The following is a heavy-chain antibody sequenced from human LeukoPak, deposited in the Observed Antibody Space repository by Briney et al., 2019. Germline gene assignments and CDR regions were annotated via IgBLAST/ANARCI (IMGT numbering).Heavy chain of an antibody. Sequence: SETLSLTCTVSGGSISTYDWNWIRQPAGKGLEWIGRIHTSGSTIYNPSLKSRVTMSVDTSKNQFSLKLTSVTAADTAVYYCARGRSGYDYLGIGPPYYFDYWGQGTLVTGSP. V-gene: IGHV4-4*07. CDR3: ARGRSGYDYLGIGPPYYFDY. D-gene: IGHD5-12*01. CDR1: GGSISTYD. J-gene: IGHJ4*02. CDR2: IHTSGST.